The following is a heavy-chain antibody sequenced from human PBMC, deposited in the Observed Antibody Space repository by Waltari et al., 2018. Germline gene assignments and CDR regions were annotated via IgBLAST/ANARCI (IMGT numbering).Heavy chain of an antibody. CDR3: ARGGYYDSSGYYLDY. J-gene: IGHJ4*02. V-gene: IGHV1-2*02. Sequence: QVQLVQSGAEVKKPGASVKVSCKASGYTFTGYYMHWVRQAPGQGLEWRGWSNTNSGGTNDAQKFQGRVTMTRDTSISTAYMELSRLRSDDTAVYYCARGGYYDSSGYYLDYWGQGTLVRVSS. CDR1: GYTFTGYY. CDR2: SNTNSGGT. D-gene: IGHD3-22*01.